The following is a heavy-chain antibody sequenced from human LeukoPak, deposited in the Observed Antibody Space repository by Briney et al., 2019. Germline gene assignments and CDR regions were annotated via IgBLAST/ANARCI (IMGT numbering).Heavy chain of an antibody. V-gene: IGHV4-39*07. CDR1: GGSISSSNYY. J-gene: IGHJ4*02. CDR2: IYHSGTT. CDR3: ARARGGYGGNSVFDY. D-gene: IGHD4-23*01. Sequence: SETLSLTCTVSGGSISSSNYYWGWIRQPPGKGLEWIGSIYHSGTTYHNPSLKSRLTLSVDTSKNQFSLKLGSVTAADTAVYYCARARGGYGGNSVFDYWGQGTLVTVSS.